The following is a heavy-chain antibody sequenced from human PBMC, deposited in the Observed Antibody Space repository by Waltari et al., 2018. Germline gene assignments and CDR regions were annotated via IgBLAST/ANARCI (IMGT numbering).Heavy chain of an antibody. D-gene: IGHD3-3*01. J-gene: IGHJ6*02. V-gene: IGHV1-46*01. CDR3: ARDQSYDFWSGYYKYYYYGMDV. Sequence: QVQLVQSGAEVKKPGASVKVSCKASGYTFTSSYMHWVRQAPGPGLEWKGIINPSGCSTSYAQKFQGRVTMTRDTSTSTVYMELSSLRSEDTAVYYCARDQSYDFWSGYYKYYYYGMDVWGQGTTVTVSS. CDR2: INPSGCST. CDR1: GYTFTSSY.